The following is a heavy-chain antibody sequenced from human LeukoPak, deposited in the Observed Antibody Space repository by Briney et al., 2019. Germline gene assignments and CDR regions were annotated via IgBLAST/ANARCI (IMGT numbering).Heavy chain of an antibody. Sequence: PGGSLRLSCAASGFTFSSYAMSWVRQAPGKGLEWVSAISGSGGSTYYADSVKGRFTISRDNSKNTLYLQMNSLRAEDTAVYYCAKDRHGITIFGVVIDYWGQGTLVTVSS. CDR1: GFTFSSYA. CDR2: ISGSGGST. J-gene: IGHJ4*02. V-gene: IGHV3-23*01. CDR3: AKDRHGITIFGVVIDY. D-gene: IGHD3-3*01.